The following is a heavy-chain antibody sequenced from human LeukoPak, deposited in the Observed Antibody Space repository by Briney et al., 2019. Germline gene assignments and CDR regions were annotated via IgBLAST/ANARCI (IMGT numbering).Heavy chain of an antibody. V-gene: IGHV4-39*01. D-gene: IGHD6-6*01. Sequence: SETLSLTCTVSGGSISSSSYYWGWVRQPPGKGLEWIGSIYYSGSTYYNPSLKSRVTISVDTSKNQFSLKLSSVTAADTAVYYCARHQYSSSSHNHPFDYWGQGTLVTVSS. CDR1: GGSISSSSYY. CDR3: ARHQYSSSSHNHPFDY. CDR2: IYYSGST. J-gene: IGHJ4*02.